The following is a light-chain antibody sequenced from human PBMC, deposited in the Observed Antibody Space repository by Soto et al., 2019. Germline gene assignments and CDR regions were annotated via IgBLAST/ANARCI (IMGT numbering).Light chain of an antibody. J-gene: IGKJ1*01. CDR1: QSVSTN. CDR3: QQHNDWPRT. Sequence: EIVMTQSPATLSVSPGERATLSCRASQSVSTNLAWFQQRPGQAPRLLIYAASTRATGIPARFSGSGSGTEFTLTISSLQSEDFAVYYCQQHNDWPRTFGQGTKVHIK. CDR2: AAS. V-gene: IGKV3-15*01.